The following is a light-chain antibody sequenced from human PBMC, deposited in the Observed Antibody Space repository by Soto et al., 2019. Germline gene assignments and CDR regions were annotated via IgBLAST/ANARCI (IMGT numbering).Light chain of an antibody. CDR3: QQYGTPRSVT. Sequence: EIVLTQSPGTLSLSPGEEATLSYRASQSVDNNYLAWYQQKPGQTPRLIIYGASGRADGIPHRFSGSGFGTDFTLTISKVEPEDFAVYYCQQYGTPRSVTFGQGTRLEI. V-gene: IGKV3-20*01. J-gene: IGKJ5*01. CDR2: GAS. CDR1: QSVDNNY.